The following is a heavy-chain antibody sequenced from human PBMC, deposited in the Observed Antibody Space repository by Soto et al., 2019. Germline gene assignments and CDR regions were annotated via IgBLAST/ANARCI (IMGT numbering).Heavy chain of an antibody. D-gene: IGHD3-3*01. CDR1: GYTFTSYG. J-gene: IGHJ4*02. V-gene: IGHV1-18*01. CDR2: ISAYNGNT. CDR3: ARDQGVLRFLEWETYYFDY. Sequence: ASVKVSCKASGYTFTSYGISWVRQAPGQGLEWMGWISAYNGNTNYAQKLQGRVTMTTDTSTSTTYMELRSLRSDDTAVYYCARDQGVLRFLEWETYYFDYWGQGTLVTVSS.